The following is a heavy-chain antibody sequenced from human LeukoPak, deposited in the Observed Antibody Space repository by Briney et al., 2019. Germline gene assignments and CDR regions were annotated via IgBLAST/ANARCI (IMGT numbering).Heavy chain of an antibody. Sequence: GGSLRLSCAASGFTFSSYAMSWVRQAPGEGLEWVSAISGSGGSTYYADSVKGRFTISRDNSKNTLYLQMNSLRAEDTAVYYCAKAGIAAAGTLYYFDYWGQGTLVTVSS. CDR2: ISGSGGST. V-gene: IGHV3-23*01. D-gene: IGHD6-13*01. J-gene: IGHJ4*02. CDR1: GFTFSSYA. CDR3: AKAGIAAAGTLYYFDY.